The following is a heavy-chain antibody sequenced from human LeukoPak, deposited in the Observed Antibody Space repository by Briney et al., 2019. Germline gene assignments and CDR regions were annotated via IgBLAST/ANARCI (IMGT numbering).Heavy chain of an antibody. D-gene: IGHD6-13*01. CDR3: ASFKIAAAGPYYYYGMDV. CDR1: GGSISSYY. V-gene: IGHV4-59*01. Sequence: PSETLSLTCTVSGGSISSYYWSWIRQPPGKGLEWIGYIYYSGSTNYNPSLKSRVTISVDTSKNQFSLKLSSVTAAGTAVYYCASFKIAAAGPYYYYGMDVWGQGTTVTVSS. J-gene: IGHJ6*02. CDR2: IYYSGST.